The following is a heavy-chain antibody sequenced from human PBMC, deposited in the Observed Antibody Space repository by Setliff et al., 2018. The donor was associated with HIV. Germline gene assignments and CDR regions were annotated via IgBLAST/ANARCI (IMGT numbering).Heavy chain of an antibody. CDR3: AKDPGYNYIYGYFDY. V-gene: IGHV3-30*18. D-gene: IGHD5-18*01. Sequence: PGGSLRLSCAASGFTFSSYGMHWVRQAPGKGLEWVAVISYGGSNKYYADSVKGRFTISRDNSKNTLYLQMNSLRAEDAAIYYCAKDPGYNYIYGYFDYWGQGALVTVSS. CDR1: GFTFSSYG. CDR2: ISYGGSNK. J-gene: IGHJ4*02.